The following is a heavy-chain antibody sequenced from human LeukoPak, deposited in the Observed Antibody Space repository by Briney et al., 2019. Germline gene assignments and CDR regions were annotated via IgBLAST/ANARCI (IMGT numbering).Heavy chain of an antibody. V-gene: IGHV4-59*01. CDR2: IYYSGST. J-gene: IGHJ4*02. CDR1: GGSISSYY. D-gene: IGHD5-18*01. CDR3: ASLGYSHGFDY. Sequence: PSETLSLTCTVSGGSISSYYWSWIRQPPGKGLEWIGYIYYSGSTNYNPSLKSRVTISVDTSKNQFSLKLSSVTAADTAVYYCASLGYSHGFDYWGQGTLVTVSS.